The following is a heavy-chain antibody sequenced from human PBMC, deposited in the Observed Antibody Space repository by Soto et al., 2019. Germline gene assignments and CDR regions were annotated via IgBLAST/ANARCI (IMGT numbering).Heavy chain of an antibody. J-gene: IGHJ4*02. CDR1: GFPFSTYD. V-gene: IGHV3-23*01. Sequence: EVQLLESGGGLVQPGGSLRLSCAASGFPFSTYDMSWVRPAPGKGLEWVSVISGSDQSTYYAVSLNGRFIISRDNSKNTLYLQMDSLRVEDTAVYHCVKGGWLDEWGQGTLVTVSS. CDR3: VKGGWLDE. D-gene: IGHD5-12*01. CDR2: ISGSDQST.